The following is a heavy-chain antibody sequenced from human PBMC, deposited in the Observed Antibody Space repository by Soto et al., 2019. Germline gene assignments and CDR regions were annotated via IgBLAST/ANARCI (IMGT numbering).Heavy chain of an antibody. D-gene: IGHD2-21*02. CDR1: GFTFSDYW. V-gene: IGHV3-74*01. CDR2: VQGNGIGT. Sequence: LRLSCEASGFTFSDYWIHWVRQAPGRGLVWVSRVQGNGIGTNYADSVERRFTISRDDAKNTVYLQMNGLRSDDTALYYCALPYAGDPAGFDYWGQGTLVTVSS. CDR3: ALPYAGDPAGFDY. J-gene: IGHJ4*02.